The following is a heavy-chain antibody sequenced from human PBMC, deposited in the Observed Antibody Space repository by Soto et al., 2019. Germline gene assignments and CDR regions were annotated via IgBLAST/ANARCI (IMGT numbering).Heavy chain of an antibody. CDR1: GGTFSSYA. Sequence: QVQLVQSGAEVRQPASSVKVSCKTSGGTFSSYAISWVRQAPGQGLEWMGGIVPIVDTSTYAQKFQGRVTITADESTSTAYMELSSLRSDDTAIYYCVRVVAIPGYPDNWRHGTLVTVSS. CDR2: IVPIVDTS. V-gene: IGHV1-69*12. CDR3: VRVVAIPGYPDN. D-gene: IGHD5-12*01. J-gene: IGHJ4*01.